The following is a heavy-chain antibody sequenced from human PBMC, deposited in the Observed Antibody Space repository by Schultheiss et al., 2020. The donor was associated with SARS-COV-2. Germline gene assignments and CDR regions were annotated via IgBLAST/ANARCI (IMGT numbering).Heavy chain of an antibody. CDR3: ARVGYQLLPLPPWNYFDY. J-gene: IGHJ4*02. CDR2: ISGSGGTT. Sequence: AGSLRLSCAASGFTFSSFAMTWVRQAPGKGLEWVSAISGSGGTTYYADSVKGRFTISRDNSKNTLYLQMNSLRAEDTAVYYCARVGYQLLPLPPWNYFDYWGQGTLVTVSS. CDR1: GFTFSSFA. D-gene: IGHD2-2*01. V-gene: IGHV3-23*01.